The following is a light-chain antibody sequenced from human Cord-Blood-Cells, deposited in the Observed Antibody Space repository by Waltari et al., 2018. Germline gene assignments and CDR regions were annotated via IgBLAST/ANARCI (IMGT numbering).Light chain of an antibody. CDR1: SSAVGGYNY. V-gene: IGLV2-14*01. J-gene: IGLJ2*01. Sequence: QSALTQPASVSGSPGQSIIISCTGTSSAVGGYNYVSWYQQHPGKAPKLMIYDVSNRPSGVSNRFSGSKSGNTASLTIFGLQAEDEADYYCSSYTSSSTLVFGGGTKLTVL. CDR3: SSYTSSSTLV. CDR2: DVS.